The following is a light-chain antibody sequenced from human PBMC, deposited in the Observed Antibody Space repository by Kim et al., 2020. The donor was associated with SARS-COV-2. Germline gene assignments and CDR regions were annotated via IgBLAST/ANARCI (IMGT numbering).Light chain of an antibody. CDR3: QQYYSYPRT. V-gene: IGKV1-8*01. Sequence: ASTGDRVTILCRASQGISSYLAWYQQKPGKAPKLLIYAASTLQSGVPSRFSGSGSGTDFTLTISCLQSEDFATYYCQQYYSYPRTFGQGTKVDIK. J-gene: IGKJ1*01. CDR2: AAS. CDR1: QGISSY.